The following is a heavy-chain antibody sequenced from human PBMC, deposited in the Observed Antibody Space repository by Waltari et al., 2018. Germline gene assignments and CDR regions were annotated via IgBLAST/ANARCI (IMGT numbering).Heavy chain of an antibody. CDR2: IKQDGSEK. V-gene: IGHV3-7*01. CDR1: GFTFSNYL. Sequence: EVQLVASGGGLVQPGGSLRLSCAASGFTFSNYLMTWVRQARGKGLEWVADIKQDGSEKYYVDCVKGRFTISRDNAKNALYLQMNSLRAEDTAVYYCARGRATNDYWGQGTLVTVSS. CDR3: ARGRATNDY. J-gene: IGHJ4*02.